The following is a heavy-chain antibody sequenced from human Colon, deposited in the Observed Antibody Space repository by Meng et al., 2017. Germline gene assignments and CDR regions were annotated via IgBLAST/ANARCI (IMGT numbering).Heavy chain of an antibody. D-gene: IGHD3-16*01. J-gene: IGHJ4*02. CDR2: ISGSGGIT. Sequence: GESLKISCAASGFTFSSSAMSWVRQAPGQGLAWVAAISGSGGITYYAESVKGRFTSSRDNSKNTLYLQMNSLRAEDTAVHYCPKEHPGWWVRRGRRPSYFDYWGQGTLVTVSS. V-gene: IGHV3-23*01. CDR1: GFTFSSSA. CDR3: PKEHPGWWVRRGRRPSYFDY.